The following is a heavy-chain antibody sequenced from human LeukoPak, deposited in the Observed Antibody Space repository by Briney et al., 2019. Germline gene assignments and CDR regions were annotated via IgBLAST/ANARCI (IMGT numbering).Heavy chain of an antibody. Sequence: GGSLRLSCAVSGISLSNYGTSWVRQAPGKGLEWVAGISGSGGSTNYADSVKGRFTISRDNPKNTLYLQMNRLRAEDTAVYFCAKRGVVIRVILVGFHKEAYYFDSWGQGALVTVSS. CDR1: GISLSNYG. V-gene: IGHV3-23*01. J-gene: IGHJ4*02. CDR3: AKRGVVIRVILVGFHKEAYYFDS. D-gene: IGHD3-22*01. CDR2: ISGSGGST.